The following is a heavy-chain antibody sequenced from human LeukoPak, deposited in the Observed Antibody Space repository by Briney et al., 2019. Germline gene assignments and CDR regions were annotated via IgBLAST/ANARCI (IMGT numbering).Heavy chain of an antibody. Sequence: GGSLRLSCAASGFTFSSYAMQWVRQAPDKRLEYVSGMGGSGANTHYADSVKGRFTMSRDNSRDTLYLQMGSLRPEDTAVYYCARELYGDYAGDYWGQGTLVTVSS. CDR2: MGGSGANT. CDR3: ARELYGDYAGDY. J-gene: IGHJ4*02. V-gene: IGHV3-64*02. CDR1: GFTFSSYA. D-gene: IGHD4-17*01.